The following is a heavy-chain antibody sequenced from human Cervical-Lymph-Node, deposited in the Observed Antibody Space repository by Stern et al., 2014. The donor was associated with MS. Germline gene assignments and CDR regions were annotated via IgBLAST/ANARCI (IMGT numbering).Heavy chain of an antibody. CDR1: GFTFNTHA. CDR2: ISTRSTNI. CDR3: ARVNSKILYGMDV. Sequence: EVQLVESGGGLVKPGGSLRLSCTVSGFTFNTHAMNWVRQAPGKGLEWVSSISTRSTNIYYADSVRGRFTISRDNAQNSLSLQMNSLRTEDTAVYYCARVNSKILYGMDVWGPGTTVTVSS. J-gene: IGHJ6*02. V-gene: IGHV3-21*06.